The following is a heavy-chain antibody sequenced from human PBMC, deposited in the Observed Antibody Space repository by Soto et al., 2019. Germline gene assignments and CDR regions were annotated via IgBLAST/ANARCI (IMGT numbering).Heavy chain of an antibody. D-gene: IGHD2-2*01. Sequence: GGSLRLSCAASGFPFSSYGMHWVRQAPGKGLEWVAVIWYDGSNKYYADSVKGRFTISRDNSKNTLYLQMNSLRAEDTAVYYCARLGYCSSTSCHKSGPIDYWGQGTLVTVSS. CDR1: GFPFSSYG. CDR2: IWYDGSNK. J-gene: IGHJ4*02. CDR3: ARLGYCSSTSCHKSGPIDY. V-gene: IGHV3-33*01.